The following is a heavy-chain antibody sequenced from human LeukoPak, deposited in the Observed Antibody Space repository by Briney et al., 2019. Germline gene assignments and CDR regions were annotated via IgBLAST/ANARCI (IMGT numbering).Heavy chain of an antibody. CDR3: AKLGPGYYDSSGYAIDY. CDR1: GFTFSSYS. J-gene: IGHJ4*02. Sequence: PGGSPRLSCAASGFTFSSYSMNWVRQAPGKGLEWVSAISGSGGSTYYADSVKGRFTISRDNSKNTLYLQMNSLRAEDTAVYYCAKLGPGYYDSSGYAIDYWGQGTLVTVSS. V-gene: IGHV3-23*01. CDR2: ISGSGGST. D-gene: IGHD3-22*01.